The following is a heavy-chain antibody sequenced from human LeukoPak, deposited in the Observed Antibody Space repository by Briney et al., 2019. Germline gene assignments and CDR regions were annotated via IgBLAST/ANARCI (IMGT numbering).Heavy chain of an antibody. V-gene: IGHV3-21*01. D-gene: IGHD6-13*01. CDR3: ARENSGIAATDIIDY. CDR1: GFTFSSYS. J-gene: IGHJ4*02. CDR2: FTSSSRSI. Sequence: GGSLRLSCAASGFTFSSYSMTWVRQAPGKRLEWVSSFTSSSRSIYYADSVKGRFTISRDNAKKSLYLQMNSLRAEDTAIYYCARENSGIAATDIIDYWGQGTLVTVSS.